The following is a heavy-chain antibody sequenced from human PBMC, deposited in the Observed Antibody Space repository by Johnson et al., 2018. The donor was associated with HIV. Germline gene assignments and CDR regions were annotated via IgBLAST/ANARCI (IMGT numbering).Heavy chain of an antibody. CDR1: GFIFSNAW. J-gene: IGHJ3*01. D-gene: IGHD3-3*01. V-gene: IGHV3-15*01. CDR2: IKSETDGGTT. CDR3: YYCWSGQGFDF. Sequence: EVQLVESGGGVVKPGGSLRLSCAASGFIFSNAWMSWVRQAPGKGLEWVGRIKSETDGGTTDYAAPVKDRFTISRDDSTHTLFLQMNSLKTDDTAIYYCYYCWSGQGFDFWGQGPMVTVSS.